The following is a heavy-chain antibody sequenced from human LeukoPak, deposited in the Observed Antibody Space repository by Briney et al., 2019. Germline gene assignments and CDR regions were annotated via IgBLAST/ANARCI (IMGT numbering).Heavy chain of an antibody. D-gene: IGHD6-13*01. CDR2: INPNSGGT. CDR3: ASNIAAAEGYFDY. CDR1: GYTFTGYY. J-gene: IGHJ4*02. V-gene: IGHV1-2*06. Sequence: ASVKVSCKASGYTFTGYYMHWVRQAPGQGLEWMGRINPNSGGTNYAQKFQGGVTMTRDTSISTAYMELSRLRSDDTAVYYCASNIAAAEGYFDYWGQGTLVTVSS.